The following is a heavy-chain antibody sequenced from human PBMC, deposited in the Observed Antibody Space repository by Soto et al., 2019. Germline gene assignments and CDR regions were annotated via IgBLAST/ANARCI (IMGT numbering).Heavy chain of an antibody. CDR2: INHSGST. CDR1: GGSFSGYY. Sequence: SETLSLTCAVYGGSFSGYYWSWIRQPPGKGLEWIGEINHSGSTNYNPSLKSRVIISVDTSKNQFSLKLSSVTAADTAVYYCARGRQWLVLSHYYYGMDVWGQGTTVTVSS. J-gene: IGHJ6*02. CDR3: ARGRQWLVLSHYYYGMDV. D-gene: IGHD6-19*01. V-gene: IGHV4-34*01.